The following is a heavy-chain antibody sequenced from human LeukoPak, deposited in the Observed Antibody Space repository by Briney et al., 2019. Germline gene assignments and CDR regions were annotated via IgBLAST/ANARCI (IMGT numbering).Heavy chain of an antibody. CDR1: GGSISSGDYY. Sequence: PSETLSLTCTVSGGSISSGDYYWSWIRQPPGKGLEWIGYIYYSGSTYYNPSLKSRVTISVDTSKNQFSLKLSSVTAADTAVYYCASSASSSFAFDIWGQGTMVTVSS. D-gene: IGHD6-6*01. CDR3: ASSASSSFAFDI. CDR2: IYYSGST. J-gene: IGHJ3*02. V-gene: IGHV4-30-4*01.